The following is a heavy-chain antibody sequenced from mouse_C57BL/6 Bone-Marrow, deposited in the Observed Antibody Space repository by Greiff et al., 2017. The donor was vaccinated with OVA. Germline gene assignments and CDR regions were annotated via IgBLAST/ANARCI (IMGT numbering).Heavy chain of an antibody. Sequence: ESGPGLVKPSQSLSLTCSVTGYSITSGYYWNWIRQFPGNKLEWMGYISYDGSNNYNPSLKNRISITRDTSKNQFFLKLNSVTTEDTATYYCAREGEGNYHCRWGQGTLVTVSA. CDR3: AREGEGNYHCR. J-gene: IGHJ3*02. CDR1: GYSITSGYY. V-gene: IGHV3-6*01. CDR2: ISYDGSN. D-gene: IGHD2-1*01.